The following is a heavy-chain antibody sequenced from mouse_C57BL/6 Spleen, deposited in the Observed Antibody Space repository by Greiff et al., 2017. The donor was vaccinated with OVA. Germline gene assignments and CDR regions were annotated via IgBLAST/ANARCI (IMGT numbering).Heavy chain of an antibody. Sequence: EVQLQQSGPELVKPGASVKMSCKASGYTFTDYNMHWVKQSHGKSLEWIGYINPNNGGTSYNQKFKGKATLTVNKSSSTAYMELSSLTSEDSAVYYCARENYSTVDYWGQGTTLTVSS. CDR1: GYTFTDYN. V-gene: IGHV1-22*01. CDR2: INPNNGGT. CDR3: ARENYSTVDY. D-gene: IGHD1-1*01. J-gene: IGHJ2*01.